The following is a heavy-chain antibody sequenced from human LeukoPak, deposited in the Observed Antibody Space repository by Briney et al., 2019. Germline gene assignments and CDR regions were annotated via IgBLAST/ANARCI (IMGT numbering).Heavy chain of an antibody. CDR1: GGSISSGSYY. D-gene: IGHD4-17*01. CDR2: IYYSGST. V-gene: IGHV4-61*01. J-gene: IGHJ4*02. Sequence: SQTLSLTCTVSGGSISSGSYYWSWIRQPPGKGLEWIGYIYYSGSTNYNPSLKSRVTISVDTSKNQFSLKLSSVTAADTAVYYCARAPDYGDSPYFDYWGQGTLVTVSS. CDR3: ARAPDYGDSPYFDY.